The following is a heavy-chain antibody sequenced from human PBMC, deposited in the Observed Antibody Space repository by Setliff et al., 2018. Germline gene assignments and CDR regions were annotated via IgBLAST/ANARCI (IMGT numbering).Heavy chain of an antibody. CDR2: INPDSGVT. D-gene: IGHD3-22*01. CDR1: RSTFTGYY. Sequence: ASVQVSCQASRSTFTGYYMHWVRQAPGQGLEWMGWINPDSGVTNYAQKFQGRVTFTADESTSTAYMELSSLRSEDTAVYYCARANYYDSSGHSVYGMDVWGQGTTVTVSS. J-gene: IGHJ6*02. CDR3: ARANYYDSSGHSVYGMDV. V-gene: IGHV1-2*02.